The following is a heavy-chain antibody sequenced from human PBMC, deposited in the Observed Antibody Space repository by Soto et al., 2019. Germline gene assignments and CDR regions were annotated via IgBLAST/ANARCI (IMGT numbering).Heavy chain of an antibody. Sequence: ASVKVSCKAPGYTFTSYAMHWVRQAPGQRLEWMGWINAGNGNTKYSQKFQGRVTITRDTSASTAYMELSSLRSEDTAVYYCARKADRRYHYGYWAQGTLDIVSS. V-gene: IGHV1-3*01. D-gene: IGHD3-16*01. CDR2: INAGNGNT. J-gene: IGHJ1*01. CDR3: ARKADRRYHYGY. CDR1: GYTFTSYA.